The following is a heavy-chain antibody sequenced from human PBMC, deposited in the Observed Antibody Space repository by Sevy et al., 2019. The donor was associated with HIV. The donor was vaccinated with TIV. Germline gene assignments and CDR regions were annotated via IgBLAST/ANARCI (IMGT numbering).Heavy chain of an antibody. D-gene: IGHD6-13*01. CDR1: GGTFSSYA. V-gene: IGHV1-69*13. J-gene: IGHJ3*02. CDR3: ARDLRKKVGSSWSGNAFDI. CDR2: IIPIFGTA. Sequence: ASVKVSCKASGGTFSSYAISWVRQAPGQGLDWMGRIIPIFGTANYAQKFQGRVTITADESTTTAYMELSSLRSEDTAVYYCARDLRKKVGSSWSGNAFDIWGQGTMVTVSS.